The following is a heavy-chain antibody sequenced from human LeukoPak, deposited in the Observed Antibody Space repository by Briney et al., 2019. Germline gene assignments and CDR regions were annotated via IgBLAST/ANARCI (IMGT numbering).Heavy chain of an antibody. CDR3: ARKSSRGWGFDP. Sequence: SQTLSLTCTVSGGSISSGSYYWSWIRQPAGKGLEWIGRIYTSGSTNYNPSLKSRVTISVDTSKNQFSLKLSSVTAADTAVYYCARKSSRGWGFDPWGQGTLVTVSS. J-gene: IGHJ5*02. V-gene: IGHV4-61*02. D-gene: IGHD6-19*01. CDR1: GGSISSGSYY. CDR2: IYTSGST.